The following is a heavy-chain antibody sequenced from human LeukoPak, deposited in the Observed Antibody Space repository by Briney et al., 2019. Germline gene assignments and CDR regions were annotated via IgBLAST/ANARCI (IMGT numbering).Heavy chain of an antibody. Sequence: QPGGSLRLSCAASGFTFSSYAMSWVRQAPGKGLEWVSAISGSGGSTYYADSVKGRFTISRDNAKHSLSLQMNSLRAEDTALYYCAKDHGSGFYYFDYWGQGTLVTVSS. V-gene: IGHV3-23*01. CDR3: AKDHGSGFYYFDY. J-gene: IGHJ4*02. CDR1: GFTFSSYA. D-gene: IGHD6-19*01. CDR2: ISGSGGST.